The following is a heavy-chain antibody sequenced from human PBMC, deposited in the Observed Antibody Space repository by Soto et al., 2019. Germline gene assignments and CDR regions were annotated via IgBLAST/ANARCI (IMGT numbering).Heavy chain of an antibody. V-gene: IGHV3-66*01. CDR2: IYSGGST. J-gene: IGHJ5*02. CDR3: ASRYNNALSPPTCDL. D-gene: IGHD1-20*01. CDR1: GFSVSGNY. Sequence: EVQLVESGGGLVQPGGSLRLSCAVSGFSVSGNYMNWVRQAPGKGLEWVSVIYSGGSTYYADAVNGRFTISRDNSKNTLYLQMDSLLAEDTAIYGCASRYNNALSPPTCDLWGQGTRVPVSS.